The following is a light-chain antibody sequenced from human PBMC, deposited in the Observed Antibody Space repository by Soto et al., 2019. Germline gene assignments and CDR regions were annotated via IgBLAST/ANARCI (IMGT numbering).Light chain of an antibody. J-gene: IGLJ3*02. CDR3: CSYAGSYTWV. CDR1: TSDVGGYIS. V-gene: IGLV2-11*01. CDR2: DVS. Sequence: QSALTQPASVSGSPGQSVTISCTGTTSDVGGYISVSWYQQHPGKAPKLMIYDVSKRPSGVPDRFSGSKSGNTASLTISGLQAEDEADYYCCSYAGSYTWVFGGGTKLTVL.